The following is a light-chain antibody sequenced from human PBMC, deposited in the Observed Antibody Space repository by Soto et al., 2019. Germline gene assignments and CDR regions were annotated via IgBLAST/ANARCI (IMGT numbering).Light chain of an antibody. CDR2: DAS. Sequence: EIVLTQSPATLSLSPGERGTLSCRASQSVSSYIAWYQQKPGQAPRLLIYDASNRATGIPARFSGSGSGTDFTLTISSLEPEDFAVYYCQQRSNWPPDFTFGPGTKVDIK. CDR1: QSVSSY. CDR3: QQRSNWPPDFT. V-gene: IGKV3-11*01. J-gene: IGKJ3*01.